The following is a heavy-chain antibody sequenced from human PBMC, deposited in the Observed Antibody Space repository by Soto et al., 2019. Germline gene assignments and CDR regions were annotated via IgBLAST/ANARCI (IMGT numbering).Heavy chain of an antibody. CDR3: ARPVEMATISRSYLFY. V-gene: IGHV1-69*13. CDR2: IIPLFGTA. J-gene: IGHJ4*02. D-gene: IGHD5-12*01. CDR1: GGTFSNYA. Sequence: SVKVSCKASGGTFSNYAINWVRQAPGQGLEWMGGIIPLFGTANYAQKFQGRVTITADESTSTAYLDLSSLRSEDTAVYYCARPVEMATISRSYLFYWGQGTLVTVSS.